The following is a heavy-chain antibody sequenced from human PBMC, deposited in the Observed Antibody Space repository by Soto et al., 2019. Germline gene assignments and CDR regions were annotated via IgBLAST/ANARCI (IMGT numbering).Heavy chain of an antibody. CDR1: GGTFSSYT. J-gene: IGHJ4*02. CDR2: IIPILGIA. Sequence: QVQLVQSGAEVKKPWSSVKVSCKASGGTFSSYTISWVRQAPGQGLEWMGRIIPILGIANYAQKFQGRVTITANKSTSTAYMELSSLRSEDTAVYYCARGGYSGYELHFDYWGQGTLVTVSS. D-gene: IGHD5-12*01. CDR3: ARGGYSGYELHFDY. V-gene: IGHV1-69*02.